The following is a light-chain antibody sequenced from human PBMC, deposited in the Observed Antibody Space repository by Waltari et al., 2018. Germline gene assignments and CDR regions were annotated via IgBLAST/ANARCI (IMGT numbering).Light chain of an antibody. Sequence: DVVVTQSPLSLPVTLGQPASISCRSSQSLVSSDGNPYLNWLHLRPGQSPRRLIYETSKRDSGVPDRFSGSGSGAGFTLKISRVEAEDVGIYYCMQATHWPYTFGQGTKLEIK. J-gene: IGKJ2*01. V-gene: IGKV2-30*01. CDR1: QSLVSSDGNPY. CDR2: ETS. CDR3: MQATHWPYT.